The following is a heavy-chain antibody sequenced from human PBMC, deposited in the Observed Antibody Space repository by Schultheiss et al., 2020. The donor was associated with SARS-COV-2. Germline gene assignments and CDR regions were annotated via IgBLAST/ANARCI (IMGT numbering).Heavy chain of an antibody. D-gene: IGHD6-19*01. Sequence: SETLSLTCAVSGGSISSSNWWSWVRQPPGKGLEWIGYIYYSGSTYYNPSLKSRVTISVDTSKNQFSLKLSSVTAADTAVYYCARVSPTVANGADYWGQGTLVTVSS. CDR1: GGSISSSNW. CDR3: ARVSPTVANGADY. CDR2: IYYSGST. V-gene: IGHV4-4*02. J-gene: IGHJ4*02.